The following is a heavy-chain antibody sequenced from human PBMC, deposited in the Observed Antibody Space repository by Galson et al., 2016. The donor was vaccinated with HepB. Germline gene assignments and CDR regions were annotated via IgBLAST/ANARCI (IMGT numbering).Heavy chain of an antibody. CDR1: GFSLSSYG. Sequence: SLRLSCAASGFSLSSYGMQWVRQAPGKGLEWVAVLMHVGGEKDYGDSVKGRFTISRDDSKNTLHLQMHSLRGDDTAVYYCARGYYNAMDVWGQGATVTVSS. V-gene: IGHV3-30-3*01. J-gene: IGHJ6*02. CDR2: LMHVGGEK. CDR3: ARGYYNAMDV.